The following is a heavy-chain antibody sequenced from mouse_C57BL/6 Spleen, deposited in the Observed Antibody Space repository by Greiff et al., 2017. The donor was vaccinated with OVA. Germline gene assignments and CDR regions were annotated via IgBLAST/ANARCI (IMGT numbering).Heavy chain of an antibody. V-gene: IGHV5-16*01. D-gene: IGHD3-2*02. CDR2: INYDGSST. CDR3: AREGSSGYVDY. Sequence: EVNLVESEGGLVQPGSSMKLSCTASGFTFSDYYMAWVRQVPEKGLEWVANINYDGSSTYYLDSLKSRFIISRDNAKNILYLQMSSLKSEDTATYYCAREGSSGYVDYWGQGTTLTVSS. J-gene: IGHJ2*01. CDR1: GFTFSDYY.